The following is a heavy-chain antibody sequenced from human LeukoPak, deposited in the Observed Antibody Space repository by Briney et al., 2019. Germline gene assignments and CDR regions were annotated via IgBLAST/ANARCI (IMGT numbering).Heavy chain of an antibody. CDR1: GFTFSSYW. V-gene: IGHV3-43*02. CDR2: ISGDGGST. J-gene: IGHJ6*02. Sequence: GGSLRLSCAASGFTFSSYWMHWVRQAPGKGLEWVSLISGDGGSTYYADSVKGRFTISRDNSKNSLYLQMNSLRTEDTALYYCAKDGSSGWYLDYYYYYGMDVWGQGTTVTVSS. D-gene: IGHD6-19*01. CDR3: AKDGSSGWYLDYYYYYGMDV.